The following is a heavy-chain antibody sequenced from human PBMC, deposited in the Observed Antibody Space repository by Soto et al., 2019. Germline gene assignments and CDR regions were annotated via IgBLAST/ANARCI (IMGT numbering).Heavy chain of an antibody. J-gene: IGHJ2*01. Sequence: QVQLQESGPGLVKPSQTLSLTCTVSGGSISSGGYYWSWIRQHPGKGLEWIGYIYYSGSTYYNPSLKSRVTISVATSKNQFSLKLSSVTAADTAVYYCARGSSDFWSGYYKTWYFDLWGRGTLVTVSS. CDR3: ARGSSDFWSGYYKTWYFDL. CDR1: GGSISSGGYY. V-gene: IGHV4-31*03. D-gene: IGHD3-3*01. CDR2: IYYSGST.